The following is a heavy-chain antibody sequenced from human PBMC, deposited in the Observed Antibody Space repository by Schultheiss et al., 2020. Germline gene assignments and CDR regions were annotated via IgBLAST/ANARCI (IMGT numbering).Heavy chain of an antibody. CDR1: GFTFSSYW. V-gene: IGHV3-7*03. Sequence: ESLKISCAASGFTFSSYWMSWVRQAPGKGLEWVANIKQDGSEKHYVDSVKGRFTISRDNAKNSGNLQMDSLTAEDTAVYYCARGHYGMDVWGPGTTVTVSS. CDR2: IKQDGSEK. CDR3: ARGHYGMDV. J-gene: IGHJ6*02.